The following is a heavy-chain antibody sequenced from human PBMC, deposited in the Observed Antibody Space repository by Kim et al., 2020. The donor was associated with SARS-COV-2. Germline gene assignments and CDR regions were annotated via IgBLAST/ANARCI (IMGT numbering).Heavy chain of an antibody. Sequence: GGSLRLSCAASGFTFSDYYMSWIRQAPGKGLEWVSYISSSGSYTMSADSVKGRFAISRDNAKNSLYLQMNSLRGEDTAVYFCARVLYGASSAYYSDYWGLGTLVTVSS. D-gene: IGHD2-15*01. J-gene: IGHJ4*02. CDR1: GFTFSDYY. CDR2: ISSSGSYT. V-gene: IGHV3-11*05. CDR3: ARVLYGASSAYYSDY.